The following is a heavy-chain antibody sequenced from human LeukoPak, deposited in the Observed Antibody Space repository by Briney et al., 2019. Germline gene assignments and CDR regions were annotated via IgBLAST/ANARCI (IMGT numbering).Heavy chain of an antibody. CDR2: IYHSGST. J-gene: IGHJ5*02. CDR3: ARRVYGSGSYYNENWFDP. V-gene: IGHV4-4*02. D-gene: IGHD3-10*01. Sequence: SETLSLTCAVSGGSISSSYWWSWVRQPPGKGLEWIGEIYHSGSTNYNPSLKSRVTISVDKSKNQFSLKLSSVTAADTAVYYCARRVYGSGSYYNENWFDPWGQGTLVTVSS. CDR1: GGSISSSYW.